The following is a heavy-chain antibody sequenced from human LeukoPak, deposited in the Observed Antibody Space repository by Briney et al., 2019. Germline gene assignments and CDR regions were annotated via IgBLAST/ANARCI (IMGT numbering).Heavy chain of an antibody. D-gene: IGHD6-19*01. J-gene: IGHJ4*02. CDR2: INNDGSST. V-gene: IGHV3-74*01. CDR3: RAVAGPDDF. CDR1: GLTFSRYW. Sequence: GGSLTLSCAASGLTFSRYWMHWVRQAPGKGLVWVSRINNDGSSTTYADSVKGRFTISRDAAKNTLFLQMNSLRDEDTAVYYCRAVAGPDDFWGQGTLVRDSS.